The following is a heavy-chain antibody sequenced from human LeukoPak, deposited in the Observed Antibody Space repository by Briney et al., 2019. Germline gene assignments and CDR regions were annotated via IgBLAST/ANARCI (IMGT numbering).Heavy chain of an antibody. J-gene: IGHJ5*02. CDR2: IYYSGST. CDR1: GCSISSYY. CDR3: AREGFDP. Sequence: SENLSLTCTVSGCSISSYYWSWIRQPPGNGLEWIGYIYYSGSTNYNPSLKSRLTISVDTSKNQYSLKLRSVTAADTAVYYCAREGFDPWGQGTLVTVSS. V-gene: IGHV4-59*01.